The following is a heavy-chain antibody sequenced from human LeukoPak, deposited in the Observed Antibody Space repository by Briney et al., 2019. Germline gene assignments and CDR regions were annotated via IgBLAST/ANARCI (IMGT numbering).Heavy chain of an antibody. CDR2: IYYSGST. CDR3: ARARRLGELAASYDY. CDR1: GGSISSYY. D-gene: IGHD3-16*01. V-gene: IGHV4-59*01. Sequence: SETLSLTCTVSGGSISSYYWSWIRQPPGKGLEWIGYIYYSGSTNYNPSLKSRVTISVDTSKNQFSLKLSSVTAAETAVYYCARARRLGELAASYDYWGQGTLVTVSS. J-gene: IGHJ4*02.